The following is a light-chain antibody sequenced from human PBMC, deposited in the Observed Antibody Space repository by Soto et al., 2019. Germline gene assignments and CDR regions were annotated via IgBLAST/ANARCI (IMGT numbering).Light chain of an antibody. CDR2: GAS. J-gene: IGKJ1*01. Sequence: EIELAQSAAPRTLSTWERAPVSCRASQSVSSSYLSWYHQKPGQAPRLLIYGASSRATGIPDRFSGSGSGTDFTLTISRLEPEDFAVYYCQHYGVSLWTFAQGAKVDIK. CDR1: QSVSSSY. V-gene: IGKV3-20*01. CDR3: QHYGVSLWT.